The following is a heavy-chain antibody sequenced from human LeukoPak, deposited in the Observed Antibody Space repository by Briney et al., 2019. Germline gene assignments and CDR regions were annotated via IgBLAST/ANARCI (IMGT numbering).Heavy chain of an antibody. V-gene: IGHV3-30*03. CDR3: VSHSEVDV. J-gene: IGHJ6*04. CDR2: ISYDGSKK. CDR1: GFTFSSYA. Sequence: TGGSLRLSCAASGFTFSSYAMHWVRQAPGKGLEWVAVISYDGSKKYYADSVKGRFTISRDNSKNTLYLQMNSLRAEDTAVYYCVSHSEVDVWGKGTTVTVSS. D-gene: IGHD6-13*01.